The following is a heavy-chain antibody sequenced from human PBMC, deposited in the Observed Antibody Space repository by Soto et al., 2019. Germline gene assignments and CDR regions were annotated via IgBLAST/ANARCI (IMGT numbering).Heavy chain of an antibody. D-gene: IGHD2-21*02. CDR1: GYTFTSYA. CDR2: INAGNGNT. J-gene: IGHJ4*02. V-gene: IGHV1-3*01. CDR3: ARGDDFLAAPSDY. Sequence: GASVKVSCKASGYTFTSYAMHWVRQAPGQRLEWMGWINAGNGNTKYSQKFQGRVTITRDTSASTAYMELSSLRSEDTAAYYCARGDDFLAAPSDYWGQGTLVTVSS.